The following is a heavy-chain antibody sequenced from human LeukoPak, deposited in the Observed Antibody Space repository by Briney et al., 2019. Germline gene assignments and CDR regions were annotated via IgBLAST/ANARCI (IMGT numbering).Heavy chain of an antibody. V-gene: IGHV4-61*05. CDR1: GDFINSGNYY. CDR3: ARVGYYGSGSLPYYYYYGMDV. J-gene: IGHJ6*04. D-gene: IGHD3-10*01. CDR2: IHYSEST. Sequence: SETLSLICTVSGDFINSGNYYWGWIRQPPGKPLEWIGNIHYSESTDYNPSLKSRVTISVDTSKNQFSLKLSSVTAADTAVYYCARVGYYGSGSLPYYYYYGMDVWGKGTTVTVSS.